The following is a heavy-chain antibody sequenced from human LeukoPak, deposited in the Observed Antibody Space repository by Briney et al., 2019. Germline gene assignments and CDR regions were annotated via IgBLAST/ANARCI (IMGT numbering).Heavy chain of an antibody. J-gene: IGHJ5*02. CDR2: IYYSGST. D-gene: IGHD2-2*01. Sequence: SETLSLTCTVSGGSISSYYWSWIRQPPGKGLEWIGYIYYSGSTNYNPSLKSRVTISVDTSKNRFSLKLSSVTAADTAVYYCARETGYCSSTSCLNWFDPWGQGTLVTVSS. V-gene: IGHV4-59*01. CDR1: GGSISSYY. CDR3: ARETGYCSSTSCLNWFDP.